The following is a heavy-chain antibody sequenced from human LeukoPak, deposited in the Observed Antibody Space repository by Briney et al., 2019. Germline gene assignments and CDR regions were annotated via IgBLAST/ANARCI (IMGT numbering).Heavy chain of an antibody. CDR1: GYTFTCYY. V-gene: IGHV1-2*02. CDR2: INPNSGGT. CDR3: ARIGQVWLLSLRY. D-gene: IGHD5-18*01. J-gene: IGHJ4*02. Sequence: ASGKLSCKASGYTFTCYYMHWGRQAPGQGLEWMGWINPNSGGTNYAQKVQGRVTMTRYTSITTAYMELSRLRSNDTAVDYCARIGQVWLLSLRYWGQGTLVTVSS.